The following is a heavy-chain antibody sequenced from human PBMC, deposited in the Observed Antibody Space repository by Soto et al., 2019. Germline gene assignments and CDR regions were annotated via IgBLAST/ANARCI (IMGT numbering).Heavy chain of an antibody. CDR3: ARGWGRIFDY. CDR1: GGSFSGYY. J-gene: IGHJ4*02. CDR2: INHSGST. Sequence: QVQLQQWGAGLLKPSETLSLTCAVYGGSFSGYYWNWIRQPPGKGLEWIGEINHSGSTNYNPSLKTRVTLSVDPSKHQFSLKLSAVTAADTAVYYCARGWGRIFDYWGQGTLVTVSS. V-gene: IGHV4-34*01. D-gene: IGHD7-27*01.